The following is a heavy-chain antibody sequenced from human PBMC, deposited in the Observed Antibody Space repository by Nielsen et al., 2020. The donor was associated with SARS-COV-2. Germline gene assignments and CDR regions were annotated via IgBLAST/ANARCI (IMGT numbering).Heavy chain of an antibody. V-gene: IGHV3-33*08. Sequence: GESLKISCAASGFTFSSYAMHWVRQAPGKGLEWVAFIWYDGSNKYYADSVKGRFTISRDNSKNTLYLQMNSLRAEDTAVYYCARMNGRDWFDPWGQGTLVTVSS. J-gene: IGHJ5*02. CDR3: ARMNGRDWFDP. CDR1: GFTFSSYA. CDR2: IWYDGSNK. D-gene: IGHD1-1*01.